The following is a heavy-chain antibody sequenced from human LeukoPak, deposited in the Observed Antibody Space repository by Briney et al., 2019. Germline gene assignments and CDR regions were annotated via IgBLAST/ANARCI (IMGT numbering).Heavy chain of an antibody. CDR1: GFTFSSYA. D-gene: IGHD6-19*01. CDR3: AKDKEQWLPDY. Sequence: PGRSLRLSCAASGFTFSSYAMHWVRQAPGKGLEWVAFIRYDGSNKYYADSVKGRFTISRDNSKNTLYLQMNSLRAEDTAVYYCAKDKEQWLPDYWGQGTLVTVSS. V-gene: IGHV3-30*02. CDR2: IRYDGSNK. J-gene: IGHJ4*02.